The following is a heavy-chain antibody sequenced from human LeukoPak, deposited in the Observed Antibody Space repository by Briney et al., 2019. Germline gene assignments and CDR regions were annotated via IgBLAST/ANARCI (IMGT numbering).Heavy chain of an antibody. D-gene: IGHD2-2*01. V-gene: IGHV3-23*01. CDR2: ISASGDTT. CDR1: GFTFSSYA. CDR3: AKNPLPTASHIYFES. Sequence: GGSLGLSCADSGFTFSSYAMSWVRQAPGKGLEWVSSISASGDTTYYADSVKGRFTISRENSKSTLYLQLNSLRAEDTAVYYCAKNPLPTASHIYFESWGQGTLVTVSS. J-gene: IGHJ4*02.